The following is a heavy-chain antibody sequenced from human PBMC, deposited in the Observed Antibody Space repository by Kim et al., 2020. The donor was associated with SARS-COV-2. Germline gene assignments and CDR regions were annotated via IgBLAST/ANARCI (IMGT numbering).Heavy chain of an antibody. CDR1: GGSISSSSYY. V-gene: IGHV4-39*01. J-gene: IGHJ5*02. Sequence: SETLSLTCTVSGGSISSSSYYWGWIRQPPGKGLEWIGSIYYSGSTYYNPSLKSRVTISVDTSKNQFSLKLSSGTAADTAVYYCAGLSLWEPDNLFDPWGQGNLVRVSS. CDR3: AGLSLWEPDNLFDP. D-gene: IGHD1-26*01. CDR2: IYYSGST.